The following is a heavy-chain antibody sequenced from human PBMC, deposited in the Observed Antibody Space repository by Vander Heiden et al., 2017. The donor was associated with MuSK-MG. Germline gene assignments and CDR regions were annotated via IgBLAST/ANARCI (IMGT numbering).Heavy chain of an antibody. CDR2: ISSSGSTI. CDR1: GFTFSDSY. CDR3: ARVALQGAFDI. V-gene: IGHV3-11*04. J-gene: IGHJ3*02. D-gene: IGHD4-4*01. Sequence: QVQLVESGGGLVKPGGSLRRSCAACGFTFSDSYMRRTRQAPGKWLEWVSYISSSGSTIYYADSVKGRFTISRDNAKNSLYLQMNSLRAEDTAVNYCARVALQGAFDIWGQGTMVTVSS.